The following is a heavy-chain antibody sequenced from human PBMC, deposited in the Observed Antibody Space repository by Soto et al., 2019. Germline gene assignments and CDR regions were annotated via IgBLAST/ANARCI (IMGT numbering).Heavy chain of an antibody. D-gene: IGHD5-18*01. CDR3: AKDGHDTAYD. CDR1: GFTFSSYG. J-gene: IGHJ4*02. Sequence: GGSLGLSCAASGFTFSSYGMHWVRQAPGKGLEWVAVISYDGSNKYYADSVKGRVTSSRDNSKNTLYLQMNSLRAEDTAVYYCAKDGHDTAYDWGQGTLVTVSS. V-gene: IGHV3-30*18. CDR2: ISYDGSNK.